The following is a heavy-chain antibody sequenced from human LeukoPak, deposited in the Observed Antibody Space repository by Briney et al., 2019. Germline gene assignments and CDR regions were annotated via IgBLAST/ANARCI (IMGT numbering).Heavy chain of an antibody. Sequence: GGSLRLSCAASGFTFSSYSMNWVRQAPGKGLEWVSSISSSSSHIYYADSVKGRFTISRDNAKNSLYLQMNSLRAEDTAVYYCARSLSGYSSSWYDRAFDIWGQGTMVTVSS. CDR1: GFTFSSYS. CDR2: ISSSSSHI. J-gene: IGHJ3*02. V-gene: IGHV3-21*01. D-gene: IGHD6-13*01. CDR3: ARSLSGYSSSWYDRAFDI.